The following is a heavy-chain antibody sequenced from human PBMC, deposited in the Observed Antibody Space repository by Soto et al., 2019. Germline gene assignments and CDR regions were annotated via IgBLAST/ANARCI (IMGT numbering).Heavy chain of an antibody. Sequence: QVQLVESGGGVVQPGRSLRLSCAASGFTFSSYGMHWVRQAPGKGLEWVAVISYDGSNKYYADSVKGRFTISRDNSKNTLYLQMNSLRAEDTAVYYCAKCHTRSSCSGYYYYGMDVWGQGTTVTVSS. CDR2: ISYDGSNK. CDR1: GFTFSSYG. J-gene: IGHJ6*02. V-gene: IGHV3-30*18. CDR3: AKCHTRSSCSGYYYYGMDV. D-gene: IGHD6-19*01.